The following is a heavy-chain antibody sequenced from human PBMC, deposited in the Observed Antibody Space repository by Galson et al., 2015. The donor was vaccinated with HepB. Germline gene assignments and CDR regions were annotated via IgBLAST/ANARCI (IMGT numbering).Heavy chain of an antibody. CDR2: IKGDGSKI. CDR1: GFTFSSYD. J-gene: IGHJ5*02. D-gene: IGHD1-26*01. CDR3: VKSDYFDP. Sequence: SLRLSCAASGFTFSSYDMHWVRQAPGKGLVWVSRIKGDGSKIYYAGSVKGRFTISRDNAKNTLYLQMNSLRAEDTAVYYCVKSDYFDPWGQGTLVTVSS. V-gene: IGHV3-74*01.